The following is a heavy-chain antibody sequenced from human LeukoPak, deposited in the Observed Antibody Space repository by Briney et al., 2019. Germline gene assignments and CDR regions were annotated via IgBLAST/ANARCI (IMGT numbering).Heavy chain of an antibody. CDR2: IWYDGSNK. CDR3: ARSSSGGRAAFDI. V-gene: IGHV3-33*08. Sequence: PGGSLRLSCAASGFSFISYGMHWVRQAPGKGLEWVGVIWYDGSNKYYADSVKGRFTISRDNSKNTLYLQMNSLRAEDTAVYYCARSSSGGRAAFDIWGQGTMVTVSS. D-gene: IGHD2-15*01. J-gene: IGHJ3*02. CDR1: GFSFISYG.